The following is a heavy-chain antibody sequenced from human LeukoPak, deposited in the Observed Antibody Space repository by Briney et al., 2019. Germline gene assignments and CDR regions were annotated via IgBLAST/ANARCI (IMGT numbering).Heavy chain of an antibody. J-gene: IGHJ4*02. CDR3: ARDPISSGYYQPVDY. CDR2: ISGYNGNT. D-gene: IGHD3-22*01. V-gene: IGHV1-18*01. Sequence: ASVKVSCKASGYTFTSHGITWVRQAPGQGLEWMGWISGYNGNTNYAQMLQGRVTMTTDTSTSTAYMELRSLRSDDTAVYYCARDPISSGYYQPVDYWGQGTLVTVSS. CDR1: GYTFTSHG.